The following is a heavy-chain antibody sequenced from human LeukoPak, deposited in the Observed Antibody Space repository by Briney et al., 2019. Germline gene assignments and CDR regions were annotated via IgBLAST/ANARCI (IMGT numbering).Heavy chain of an antibody. CDR3: AREGFWSSHPQHYYMDV. J-gene: IGHJ6*03. D-gene: IGHD2-2*01. Sequence: ASVKVSCKASGYTFTSYGISWVRQAPGQGLEWMGWISAYNGNTNYAQKLQGRVTMTTDTSTSTAYMELRSLRSDDTAVYYCAREGFWSSHPQHYYMDVWGKGTTVTVSS. V-gene: IGHV1-18*01. CDR2: ISAYNGNT. CDR1: GYTFTSYG.